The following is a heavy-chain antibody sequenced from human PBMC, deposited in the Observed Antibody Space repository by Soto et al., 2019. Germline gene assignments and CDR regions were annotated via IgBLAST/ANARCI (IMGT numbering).Heavy chain of an antibody. CDR2: IWYDGSNK. CDR1: GFTFSSYG. CDR3: ARDHRDCSGGSCYLYGYFDY. V-gene: IGHV3-33*01. J-gene: IGHJ4*02. D-gene: IGHD2-15*01. Sequence: GGSLRLSCAASGFTFSSYGMHWVRQAPGKGLEWVAVIWYDGSNKYYADSVKGRFTISRDNSKNTLYLQMNSLRAEDTAVYYCARDHRDCSGGSCYLYGYFDYWGQGTLVTVSS.